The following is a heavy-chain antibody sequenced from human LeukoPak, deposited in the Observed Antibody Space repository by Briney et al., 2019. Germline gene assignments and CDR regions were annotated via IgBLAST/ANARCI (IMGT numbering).Heavy chain of an antibody. CDR3: ARDLPYCSSTSCQGGGAFDI. CDR2: IIPILGIA. J-gene: IGHJ3*02. CDR1: GGTFSSYT. D-gene: IGHD2-2*01. V-gene: IGHV1-69*04. Sequence: SVKVSCKASGGTFSSYTISWVRQAPGQGLEWMGRIIPILGIANYAQKFQGRVTITADKSTSTAYMELSSLRSEDTAVYYCARDLPYCSSTSCQGGGAFDIWGQGTTVTVSS.